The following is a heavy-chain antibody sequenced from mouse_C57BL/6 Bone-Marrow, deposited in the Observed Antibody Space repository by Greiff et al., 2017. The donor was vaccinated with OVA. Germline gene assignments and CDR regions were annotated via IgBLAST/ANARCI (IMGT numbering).Heavy chain of an antibody. Sequence: VKLQESGAELARPGASVKMSCKASGYTFTSYTMHWVKQRPGQGLEWIGYINPSSGYTKYNQKFKDKATLTADKSSSTAYMQLSSLTSEDSAVYYCARSTFYFFFDYWGQGTTLTVSS. CDR3: ARSTFYFFFDY. V-gene: IGHV1-4*01. CDR2: INPSSGYT. J-gene: IGHJ2*01. D-gene: IGHD2-1*01. CDR1: GYTFTSYT.